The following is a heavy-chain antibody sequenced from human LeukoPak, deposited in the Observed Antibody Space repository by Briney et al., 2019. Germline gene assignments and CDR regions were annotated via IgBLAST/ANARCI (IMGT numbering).Heavy chain of an antibody. CDR2: ISGSGYT. J-gene: IGHJ6*03. V-gene: IGHV3-23*01. CDR1: GFTFNIFG. Sequence: GGSLRLSCAASGFTFNIFGMNWVRQAPGKGLEWVSGISGSGYTYYADSVKGRFTISRDNSKNTLYIEMNSLRAEDTALYFCAKDGSWGDYQFYFYMDVWGKGTTVTVSS. CDR3: AKDGSWGDYQFYFYMDV. D-gene: IGHD2-2*01.